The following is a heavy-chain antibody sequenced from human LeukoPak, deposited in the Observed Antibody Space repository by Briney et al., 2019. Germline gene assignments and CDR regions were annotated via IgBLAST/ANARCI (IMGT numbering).Heavy chain of an antibody. CDR1: GGSISSYY. V-gene: IGHV4-59*01. CDR2: IYYSGST. J-gene: IGHJ3*02. Sequence: PSETLSLTCTVSGGSISSYYWSWIRQPPGKGLEWIGYIYYSGSTNYNPSLKSRVTISVDTSKNQFSLKLSSVTAADTAVCYCARGLTSYSNYGVDAFDIWGQGTMVTVSS. D-gene: IGHD4-4*01. CDR3: ARGLTSYSNYGVDAFDI.